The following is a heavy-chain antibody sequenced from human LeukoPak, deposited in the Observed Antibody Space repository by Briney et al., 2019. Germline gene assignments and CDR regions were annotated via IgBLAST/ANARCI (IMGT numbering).Heavy chain of an antibody. CDR2: ISTSGGTI. CDR1: GFTFSSYE. CDR3: ARAGYYFDY. V-gene: IGHV3-48*03. Sequence: GGSLRLSCAASGFTFSSYEMNWVRQAPGKGLEWVSYISTSGGTIYCADSVKGRFTISRDNAKNSVHLQMNSLRAEDTAFYYCARAGYYFDYWGQGTLVTVSS. J-gene: IGHJ4*02.